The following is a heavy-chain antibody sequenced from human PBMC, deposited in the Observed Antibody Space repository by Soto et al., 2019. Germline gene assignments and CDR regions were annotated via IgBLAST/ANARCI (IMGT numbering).Heavy chain of an antibody. D-gene: IGHD3-22*01. CDR1: GFTFSSYG. CDR3: AKDRGITMIVVDAFDI. CDR2: ISYDGSNK. J-gene: IGHJ3*02. Sequence: QVQLVESGGGVVQPGRSLRLSCAASGFTFSSYGMHWVRQAPGKGLEWVAVISYDGSNKYYADSVKGRFTISRDNSKNTLYLQMNSLRAEDTAVYYCAKDRGITMIVVDAFDIWGQGTMVTVSS. V-gene: IGHV3-30*18.